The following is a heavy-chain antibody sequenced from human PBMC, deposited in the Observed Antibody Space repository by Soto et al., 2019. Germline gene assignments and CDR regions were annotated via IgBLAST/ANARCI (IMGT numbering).Heavy chain of an antibody. J-gene: IGHJ4*02. CDR3: ARDRQNYGSLDY. Sequence: QVQLVQSGAEVKNPGASVKVSCRASGYTLSNNYGISWVRQAPGQGLEWMGWINSYNGVTNNARKFQDRVILTTDASTTTAYMELRSLRSDDTAIYYCARDRQNYGSLDYWGQGTLVTVSS. CDR1: GYTLSNNYG. V-gene: IGHV1-18*01. CDR2: INSYNGVT. D-gene: IGHD4-17*01.